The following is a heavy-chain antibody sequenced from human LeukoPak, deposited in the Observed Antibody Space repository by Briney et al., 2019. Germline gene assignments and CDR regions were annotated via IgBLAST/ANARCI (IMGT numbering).Heavy chain of an antibody. D-gene: IGHD6-19*01. J-gene: IGHJ4*02. Sequence: GGSLRLSCAASGFTFSSYWMHWVRQAPGKGLEWVSSISSGSSYIYYADSVKGRFTISRDNAKNSLYLQMNSLRAEDTAVYYCARDSSGWSRDYWGQGTLVTVSS. V-gene: IGHV3-21*01. CDR1: GFTFSSYW. CDR2: ISSGSSYI. CDR3: ARDSSGWSRDY.